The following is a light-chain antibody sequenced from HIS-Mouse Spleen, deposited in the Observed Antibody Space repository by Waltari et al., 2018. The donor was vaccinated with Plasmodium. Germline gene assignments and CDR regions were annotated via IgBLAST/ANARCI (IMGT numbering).Light chain of an antibody. CDR3: QQYNNWPFT. CDR1: ESVSSN. V-gene: IGKV3-15*01. Sequence: EIVMTLSPATLSVSPGERATLSCRASESVSSNLAWYQQKPGQAPRLRIYGASTRATGIPARFSGSGSGTEFTLTISSLQSEDFAVYYCQQYNNWPFTFGPETKVDIK. J-gene: IGKJ3*01. CDR2: GAS.